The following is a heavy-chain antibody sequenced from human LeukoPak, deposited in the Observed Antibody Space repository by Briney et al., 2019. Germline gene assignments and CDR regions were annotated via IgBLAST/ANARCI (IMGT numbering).Heavy chain of an antibody. CDR1: GYTFTNYG. Sequence: APVKVSCKASGYTFTNYGISWVRQAPGQGLEWMGWISAYNGNTNYAQKLQDRVTMTTDTSTTTSYMELRSLRSDDTAVYYCARGSDSDYWGQGTLVTVSS. D-gene: IGHD2-21*02. V-gene: IGHV1-18*01. J-gene: IGHJ4*02. CDR3: ARGSDSDY. CDR2: ISAYNGNT.